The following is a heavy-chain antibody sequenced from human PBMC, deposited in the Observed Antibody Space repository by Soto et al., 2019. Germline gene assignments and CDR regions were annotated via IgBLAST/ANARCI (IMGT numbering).Heavy chain of an antibody. CDR2: IFGSGAPT. CDR1: GFTFSHYA. D-gene: IGHD3-16*01. Sequence: EVQLLESGGGLVQPGGSLRLSCAASGFTFSHYAMSCVRQAPGKGLQWVSTIFGSGAPTHYADSVKGRFGISRDNSNNMLFLEMNSLKDEDTAVYYCTREASSWGFAFDLWGQGTRVAVSS. CDR3: TREASSWGFAFDL. J-gene: IGHJ3*01. V-gene: IGHV3-23*01.